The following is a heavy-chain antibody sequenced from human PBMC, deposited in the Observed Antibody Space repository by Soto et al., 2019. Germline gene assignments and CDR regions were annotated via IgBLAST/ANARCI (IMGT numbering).Heavy chain of an antibody. CDR2: ISAYNGNT. CDR1: GYSFTNYG. V-gene: IGHV1-18*01. J-gene: IGHJ6*03. Sequence: QDQLVQSGVEVKKPGASVKVSCKASGYSFTNYGITWVRQAPGQGLEWMGWISAYNGNTNYAQKFQGRVTLTTDASTSTAYLELRSLRSDDTAVYYCARDRGVAPPVAGNTHYYYHMDVWGKGTTVTVSS. D-gene: IGHD6-19*01. CDR3: ARDRGVAPPVAGNTHYYYHMDV.